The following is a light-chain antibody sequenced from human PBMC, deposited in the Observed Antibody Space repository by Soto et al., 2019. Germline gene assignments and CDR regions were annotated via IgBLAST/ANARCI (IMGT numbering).Light chain of an antibody. CDR1: SSDVGGYNY. CDR2: DVS. V-gene: IGLV2-14*01. CDR3: SSYTSSYG. Sequence: ALTQPASVSGSPGQSITISCTGTSSDVGGYNYVSWYQQHPGKAPKLMIYDVSNRPSGVSNRFSGSKSGNPASLTLSGLQAECEAEYYCSSYTSSYGFARGTKVXVL. J-gene: IGLJ1*01.